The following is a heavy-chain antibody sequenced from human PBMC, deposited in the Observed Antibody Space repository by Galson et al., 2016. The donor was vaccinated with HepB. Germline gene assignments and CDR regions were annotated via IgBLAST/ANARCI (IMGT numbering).Heavy chain of an antibody. CDR3: ARVVNWYAFDL. D-gene: IGHD3-16*02. V-gene: IGHV3-7*03. CDR1: GSTFSAYW. Sequence: SLRLSCAASGSTFSAYWMTWVRQAPGKGLEWVANIKEDGGAKNYVDSVRGRFTIFRDNARNSLYLQLNSLRADDTAVYYCARVVNWYAFDLWGRGTVVTVSS. J-gene: IGHJ3*01. CDR2: IKEDGGAK.